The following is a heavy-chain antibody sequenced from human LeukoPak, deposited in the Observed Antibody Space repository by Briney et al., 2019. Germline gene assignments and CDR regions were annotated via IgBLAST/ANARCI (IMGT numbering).Heavy chain of an antibody. D-gene: IGHD3-3*01. J-gene: IGHJ4*02. CDR2: INPNSGGT. CDR3: ARDGTYYDFWSGYPTTFDY. Sequence: ASVRVSCKASGYTLTGYYMHWVRQAPGQGLEWMGWINPNSGGTNYAQNFQGRVTMTRDTSISTAYMELSRLRSDDTAVYYCARDGTYYDFWSGYPTTFDYWGQGTLVTVSS. V-gene: IGHV1-2*02. CDR1: GYTLTGYY.